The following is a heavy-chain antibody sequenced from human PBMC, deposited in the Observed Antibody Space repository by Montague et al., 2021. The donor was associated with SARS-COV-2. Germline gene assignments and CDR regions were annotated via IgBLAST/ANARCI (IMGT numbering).Heavy chain of an antibody. CDR1: GGSFSGYY. D-gene: IGHD3-9*01. Sequence: SETLSLTCAVYGGSFSGYYWSWIRQPPGKGLEWIGEINHSESTNYNPSLKSRVTISVDTSKNQFSLNLSSLTAADTAVYYCARGRQPYIVTGYYFDYWGQGTLVTVSS. J-gene: IGHJ4*02. CDR3: ARGRQPYIVTGYYFDY. CDR2: INHSEST. V-gene: IGHV4-34*01.